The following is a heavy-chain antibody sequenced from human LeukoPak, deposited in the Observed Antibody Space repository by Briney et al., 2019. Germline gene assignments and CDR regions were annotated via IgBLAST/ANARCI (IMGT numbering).Heavy chain of an antibody. Sequence: KASETLSLTCTVSGGSISSRSDYWGWIRQTPGKGLEWIGNLDSSGSTYYNPSLKSRVTISVSTSKNQFSLNLRSVTAADTAIYFCSRSHDYGGLYFYYYMDVWGKGTTVTVSS. V-gene: IGHV4-39*01. J-gene: IGHJ6*03. CDR1: GGSISSRSDY. CDR2: LDSSGST. CDR3: SRSHDYGGLYFYYYMDV. D-gene: IGHD4-23*01.